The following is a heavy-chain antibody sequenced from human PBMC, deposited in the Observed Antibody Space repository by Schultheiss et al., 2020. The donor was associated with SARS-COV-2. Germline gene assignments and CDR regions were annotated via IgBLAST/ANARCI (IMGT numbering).Heavy chain of an antibody. CDR3: AKDHGLLRFLEWFFDY. V-gene: IGHV3-23*01. Sequence: GGSLRLSCAASGFTFSSYGMHWVRQAPGKGLEWVSAISGSGGSTYYADSVKGRFTISRDNSKNTLYLQMNSLRAEDTAVYYCAKDHGLLRFLEWFFDYWGQGTLVTVSS. J-gene: IGHJ4*02. CDR2: ISGSGGST. CDR1: GFTFSSYG. D-gene: IGHD3-3*01.